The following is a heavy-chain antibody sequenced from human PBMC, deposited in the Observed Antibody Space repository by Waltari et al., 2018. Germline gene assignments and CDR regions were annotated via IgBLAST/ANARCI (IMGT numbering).Heavy chain of an antibody. CDR1: GFTFRSYG. D-gene: IGHD1-7*01. V-gene: IGHV3-30*02. J-gene: IGHJ4*02. CDR2: IWYDGSNK. Sequence: QVQLVESGGGVVQPGGSLRLSCAASGFTFRSYGMHWVRQAPGKGLEWVAFIWYDGSNKYYADSVKGRFTISRDNSKNTLYLQMNSLRAEDTAVYYCAKGGPITGTPFFDYWGQGTLVTVSS. CDR3: AKGGPITGTPFFDY.